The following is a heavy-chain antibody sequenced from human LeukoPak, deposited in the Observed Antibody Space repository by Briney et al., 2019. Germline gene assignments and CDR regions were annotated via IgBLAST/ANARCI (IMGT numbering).Heavy chain of an antibody. V-gene: IGHV3-11*01. CDR3: ARDRIQLWLGYEALGYYYYYMDV. Sequence: PGGSLRLSCAASGFTFSDYYMSWIRQAPGKGLEWVSYISSSGSTIYYADSVKGRFTISRDNAKNSLYLQMNSLRAEDTALYYCARDRIQLWLGYEALGYYYYYMDVWGKGTTVTVSS. D-gene: IGHD5-18*01. J-gene: IGHJ6*03. CDR1: GFTFSDYY. CDR2: ISSSGSTI.